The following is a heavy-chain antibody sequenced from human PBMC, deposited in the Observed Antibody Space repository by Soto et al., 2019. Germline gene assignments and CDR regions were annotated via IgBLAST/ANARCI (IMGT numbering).Heavy chain of an antibody. D-gene: IGHD7-27*01. CDR3: ARGPNWGYRFDS. J-gene: IGHJ4*02. V-gene: IGHV1-69*06. Sequence: QVQLVQSGAEVKKPGSSVKVSCEASGGTFSGHAISWVRQAPGQRPEWMGGLLPLFGTTQHAQNFQDRITITADKSTSSTYIEFTSIPFEDTSIYYCARGPNWGYRFDSWGQGTLVTVSS. CDR1: GGTFSGHA. CDR2: LLPLFGTT.